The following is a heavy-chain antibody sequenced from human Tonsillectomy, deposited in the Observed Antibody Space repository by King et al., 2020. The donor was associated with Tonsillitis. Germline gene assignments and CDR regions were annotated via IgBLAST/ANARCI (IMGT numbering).Heavy chain of an antibody. CDR1: GDSLTELS. D-gene: IGHD2-15*01. V-gene: IGHV1-24*01. J-gene: IGHJ3*02. CDR2: FNPEDGGK. CDR3: VTDSDMEAFDN. Sequence: VQLVQSGAEVKKPGASVKVSCKVSGDSLTELSVHWVRQAPGKGLEWMGGFNPEDGGKIFAQIFEGRVTLTEDTSTDTAYMELSSLTSEDTAVYFCVTDSDMEAFDNLGQGTIVTVSS.